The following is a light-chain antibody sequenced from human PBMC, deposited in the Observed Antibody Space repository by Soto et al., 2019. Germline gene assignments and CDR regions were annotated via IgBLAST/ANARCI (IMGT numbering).Light chain of an antibody. V-gene: IGKV1-5*01. J-gene: IGKJ1*01. Sequence: DIQMTQSPSTLSASVGDRVSITCRASQRIGSWLTWYQQKPGKVPKLLIYDASHLTSGVPSRFSGSGSGTEFTLSISSLQPDDFATYYCQHYYNYPYMFGQGTKVDI. CDR2: DAS. CDR1: QRIGSW. CDR3: QHYYNYPYM.